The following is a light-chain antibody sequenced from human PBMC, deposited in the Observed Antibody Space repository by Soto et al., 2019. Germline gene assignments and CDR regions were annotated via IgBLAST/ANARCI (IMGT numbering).Light chain of an antibody. CDR1: QSVSSSY. CDR2: GAS. V-gene: IGKV3-20*01. J-gene: IGKJ3*01. Sequence: EIVLTQSPGTLSLSPGERATLSCRASQSVSSSYLAWYQQKPGQAPRLLIYGASSRATGTPDRFSGSGSGTDFTLTMSRLEPEDFAVYYCQQYGSSPVTFGPGTKVDIK. CDR3: QQYGSSPVT.